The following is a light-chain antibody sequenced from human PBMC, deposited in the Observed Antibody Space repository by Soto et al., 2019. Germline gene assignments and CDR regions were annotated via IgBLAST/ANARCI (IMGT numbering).Light chain of an antibody. V-gene: IGKV1-39*01. CDR2: AAS. CDR1: QKITTY. Sequence: DVQMTQSPSALSASVGDRVTITCRASQKITTYLNWYQQNPGKAPKLLTYAASTLQDGVPSRFSGSGSGTDFTLTISSLQPEDFATYYCQHSYYSPSFGGGTKVEIK. J-gene: IGKJ4*01. CDR3: QHSYYSPS.